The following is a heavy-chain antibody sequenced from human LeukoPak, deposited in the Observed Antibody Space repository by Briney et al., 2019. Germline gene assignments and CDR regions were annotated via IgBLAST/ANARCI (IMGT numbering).Heavy chain of an antibody. CDR3: ARDESGDCSSTSCYISMTFDP. D-gene: IGHD2-2*02. Sequence: ASVKVSCKASGGTFSSYAISWVRQAPGQGLEWMGGIIPIFGTANYAQKFQGRVTITADESTSTAYMELSSLRSEDTAVYYCARDESGDCSSTSCYISMTFDPWGQGTLVTVSS. CDR1: GGTFSSYA. V-gene: IGHV1-69*13. CDR2: IIPIFGTA. J-gene: IGHJ5*02.